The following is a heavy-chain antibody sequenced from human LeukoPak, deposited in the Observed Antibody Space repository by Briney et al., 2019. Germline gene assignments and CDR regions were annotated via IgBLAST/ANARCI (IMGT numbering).Heavy chain of an antibody. Sequence: SQTLSLTCTVSGGSTSSGGYYWSWIRQHPGKGLEWIGYIYYSGSTYYNPSLKSRVTISVDTSKNQFSLKLSSVTAADTAVYYCARELLWFGELQPWGQGTLVTVSS. D-gene: IGHD3-10*01. CDR2: IYYSGST. CDR3: ARELLWFGELQP. CDR1: GGSTSSGGYY. J-gene: IGHJ5*02. V-gene: IGHV4-31*03.